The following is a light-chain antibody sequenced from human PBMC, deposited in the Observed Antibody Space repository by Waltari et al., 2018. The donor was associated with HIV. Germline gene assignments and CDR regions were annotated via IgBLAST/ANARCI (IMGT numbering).Light chain of an antibody. CDR3: QAWDSNTFV. J-gene: IGLJ1*01. CDR1: TLGNRF. CDR2: QDS. V-gene: IGLV3-1*01. Sequence: SQPASVSVSPGQTATVTCSGDTLGNRFVCWYRQKSGQSPELIIYQDSRRPSGISDRFSGSTSGNKATLTIRGTQSIDEGDYYCQAWDSNTFVFGSGTRVTVL.